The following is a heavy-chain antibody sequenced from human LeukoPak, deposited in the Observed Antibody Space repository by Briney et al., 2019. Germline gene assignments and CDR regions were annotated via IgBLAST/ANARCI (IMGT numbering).Heavy chain of an antibody. V-gene: IGHV3-30-3*01. CDR3: ARDQGSLYYDSSGYYLSAFDY. CDR2: ISYDGSNK. J-gene: IGHJ4*02. D-gene: IGHD3-22*01. CDR1: RFTFSSYG. Sequence: GGSLRLSCAASRFTFSSYGMHWVRQAPGKGLEWVALISYDGSNKDYADSVKGRFTISRDNSKNTLYLQMNSLRAEDTAVYYCARDQGSLYYDSSGYYLSAFDYWGQGTLVTVSS.